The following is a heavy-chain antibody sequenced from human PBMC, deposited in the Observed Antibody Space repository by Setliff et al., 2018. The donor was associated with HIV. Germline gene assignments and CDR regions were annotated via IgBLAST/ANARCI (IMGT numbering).Heavy chain of an antibody. CDR1: GYTFTSFY. CDR2: IHPSGATT. J-gene: IGHJ4*02. V-gene: IGHV1-46*01. CDR3: AGSILTGYYTFGADY. D-gene: IGHD3-9*01. Sequence: ASVKVSCKASGYTFTSFYIHWVRQAPGQGLEWMGIIHPSGATTSYAQKFQDRVTLATDESTTTAYMELSSLRSEDTALYYCAGSILTGYYTFGADYWGQGTLVTVSS.